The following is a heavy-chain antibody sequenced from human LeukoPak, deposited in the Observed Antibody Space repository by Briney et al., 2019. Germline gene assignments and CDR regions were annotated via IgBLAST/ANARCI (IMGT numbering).Heavy chain of an antibody. D-gene: IGHD5-24*01. J-gene: IGHJ4*02. Sequence: SETLSLTCTVSGDSISSFHWSWIRQPVGKGLEWIGRIYTSGSTNYNPSLKSRVTMSVDTSKNQFSLKLSSVTAADTAVYYCARGIGRDGYNWIYDYWGQGTLVTVSS. CDR3: ARGIGRDGYNWIYDY. CDR2: IYTSGST. CDR1: GDSISSFH. V-gene: IGHV4-4*07.